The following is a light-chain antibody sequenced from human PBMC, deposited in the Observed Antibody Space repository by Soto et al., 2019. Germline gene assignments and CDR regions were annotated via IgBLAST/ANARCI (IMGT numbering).Light chain of an antibody. Sequence: EIVLTQSTGTLSLSPGERATLSCRSSQSVSSNYLAWYQQKPGQAPSLLIYGASTRATGVPDRFSGTGSGTEFTLTISSLKSEDYAVYYCQQYKSWPPITFGQGTRLEN. J-gene: IGKJ5*01. CDR1: QSVSSN. CDR3: QQYKSWPPIT. V-gene: IGKV3-15*01. CDR2: GAS.